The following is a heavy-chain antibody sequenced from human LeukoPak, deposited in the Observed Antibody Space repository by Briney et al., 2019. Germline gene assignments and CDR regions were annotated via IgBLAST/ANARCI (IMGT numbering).Heavy chain of an antibody. Sequence: ASVKVSCKASGYTFTSYDINWVRQATGQGLEWMGWMNPNSGNTGYAQKFQGRVTMTRNTSISTAYMELSSLRSEDTAVYYCATALGTNYDSSGRNWGQGTLLTVSS. CDR1: GYTFTSYD. V-gene: IGHV1-8*01. J-gene: IGHJ4*02. CDR2: MNPNSGNT. CDR3: ATALGTNYDSSGRN. D-gene: IGHD3-22*01.